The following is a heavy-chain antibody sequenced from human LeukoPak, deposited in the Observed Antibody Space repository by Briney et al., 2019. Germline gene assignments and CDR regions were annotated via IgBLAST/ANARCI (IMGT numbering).Heavy chain of an antibody. Sequence: HPGRSLRLSCAASGFTFDDYAMHWVRQAPGKGLEWVSGISWNSGSIGYADSVKGRFTISRDNAEHLLFLQMNSLRAEDTAVYYCARKAQTGSHSGPFDIWGQGTLVTVSS. CDR3: ARKAQTGSHSGPFDI. J-gene: IGHJ3*02. V-gene: IGHV3-9*01. CDR1: GFTFDDYA. CDR2: ISWNSGSI. D-gene: IGHD1-26*01.